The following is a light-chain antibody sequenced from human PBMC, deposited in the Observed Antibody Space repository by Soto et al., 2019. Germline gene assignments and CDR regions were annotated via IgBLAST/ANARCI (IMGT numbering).Light chain of an antibody. Sequence: QSVLTQPASVSGSPGQSITISCTGTSSDVGGYNFVSWYQHHPDKVPKLMIFEVSNRPSGVSNRFSGSKSGNTASLTISGLQAEDEADYYCTSYTSSSTYVFGTGTKLTVL. CDR1: SSDVGGYNF. V-gene: IGLV2-14*01. CDR2: EVS. CDR3: TSYTSSSTYV. J-gene: IGLJ1*01.